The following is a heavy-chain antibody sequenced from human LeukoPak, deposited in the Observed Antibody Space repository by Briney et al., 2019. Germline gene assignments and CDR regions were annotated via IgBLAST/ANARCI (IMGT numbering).Heavy chain of an antibody. D-gene: IGHD3-22*01. CDR2: ISYDGSNK. CDR3: ARDRDAYYDSSGPGV. CDR1: GLTFSSYA. J-gene: IGHJ3*01. V-gene: IGHV3-30*04. Sequence: GGSLRLSCAASGLTFSSYAMHWVRQAPGKGLEWVAVISYDGSNKYYADSVKGRFTISRDNAKNSLYLQMNSLRAEDTAVYYCARDRDAYYDSSGPGVWGQGTMVTVSS.